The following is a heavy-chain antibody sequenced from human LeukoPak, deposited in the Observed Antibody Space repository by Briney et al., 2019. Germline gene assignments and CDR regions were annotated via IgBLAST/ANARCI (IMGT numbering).Heavy chain of an antibody. CDR2: IYPGDSDT. Sequence: GESLKISCKGSGYSFTSYWIGWVRQMPGKGLEWMGIIYPGDSDTSYSPSFQGQVTISADKSISTAYLQWSSLKASDAAMYYWARQGQQLVPRQIDYWGQGTLVTVSS. V-gene: IGHV5-51*01. CDR1: GYSFTSYW. CDR3: ARQGQQLVPRQIDY. J-gene: IGHJ4*02. D-gene: IGHD6-13*01.